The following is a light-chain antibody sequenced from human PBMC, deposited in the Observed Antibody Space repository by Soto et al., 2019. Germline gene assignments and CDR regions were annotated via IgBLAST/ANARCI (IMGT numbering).Light chain of an antibody. V-gene: IGKV1-12*01. CDR1: QDISSW. CDR3: RQANRFPIT. Sequence: DLQMTQSPSFVSASVGDRVTGTCRASQDISSWLAWYQQKPGKAPKLLIYTTSTLGSGVPSRFSGSRSGTDFTLTISGLQPEDFATYYCRQANRFPITVGQGTRLEIK. J-gene: IGKJ5*01. CDR2: TTS.